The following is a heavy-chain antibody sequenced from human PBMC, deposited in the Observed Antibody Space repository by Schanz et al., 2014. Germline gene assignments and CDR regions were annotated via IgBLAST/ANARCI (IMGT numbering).Heavy chain of an antibody. CDR1: GYNFNGFP. V-gene: IGHV1-2*06. CDR2: INPDSGGT. CDR3: ARDGGAF. D-gene: IGHD3-16*01. J-gene: IGHJ4*02. Sequence: QVQLVQSGAEVKKPGASVKVSCKTSGYNFNGFPMHWLRQAPGRGLEWMGRINPDSGGTDYDQKFQGRVAMTRDTYSSAAYMELSGLRSDDTAVYYCARDGGAFWGQGTLVTVSS.